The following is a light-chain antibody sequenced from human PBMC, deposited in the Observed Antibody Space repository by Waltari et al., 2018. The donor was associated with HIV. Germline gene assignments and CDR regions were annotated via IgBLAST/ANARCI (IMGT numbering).Light chain of an antibody. CDR1: SPHIGNND. J-gene: IGLJ2*01. CDR3: ATWHTSLRAHVV. CDR2: DND. Sequence: QSVLTQSPSVSAAPGTRGTISCSCSSPHIGNNDVSWYQQLPGRAPKVLIYDNDKRPSGIPDRFSVSKSGTSATLDITGLQTGDEADYYCATWHTSLRAHVVFGGGTKVTVL. V-gene: IGLV1-51*01.